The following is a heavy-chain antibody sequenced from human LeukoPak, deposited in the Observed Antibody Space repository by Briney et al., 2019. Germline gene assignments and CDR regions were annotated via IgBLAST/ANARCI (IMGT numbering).Heavy chain of an antibody. CDR2: IIPILGIA. D-gene: IGHD1-14*01. V-gene: IGHV1-69*04. J-gene: IGHJ6*02. CDR3: ARDFDLRISHKSNQYGMDV. CDR1: GGTFSSYA. Sequence: ASVKVSCKASGGTFSSYAISWVRQAPGQGLEWMGRIIPILGIANYAQKFQGRVTITADKSTSTAYMELSSLRSEDTAVYYCARDFDLRISHKSNQYGMDVWGQETTVTVSS.